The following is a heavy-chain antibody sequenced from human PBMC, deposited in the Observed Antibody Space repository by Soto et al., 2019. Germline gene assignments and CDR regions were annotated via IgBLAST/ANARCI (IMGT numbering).Heavy chain of an antibody. J-gene: IGHJ4*02. CDR1: GGSINSYY. D-gene: IGHD2-2*01. CDR3: ARGGYCSSTSCYPPNTFDY. Sequence: PSETLSLTCTVSGGSINSYYWGWIRQPPGKGLEWIGQIYYTGSTNYNPSLKSRVTISVDRSKNQFSLRLSSVTAADTAVYYCARGGYCSSTSCYPPNTFDYWGQGTLVTVSS. V-gene: IGHV4-59*01. CDR2: IYYTGST.